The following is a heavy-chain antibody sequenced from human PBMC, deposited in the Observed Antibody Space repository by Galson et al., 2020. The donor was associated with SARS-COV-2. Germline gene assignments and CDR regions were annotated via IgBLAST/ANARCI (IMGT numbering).Heavy chain of an antibody. Sequence: SETLSLTCPVPGGSISSGGYYWSWIRQHPGKGLEWIGYIYYSGSTYYNPSLKSRVTISVDTSKNQFSLKLSSVTAADTAVYYCARGNYDFWSAYAGRWNFDYWGQGTLVTVSS. CDR3: ARGNYDFWSAYAGRWNFDY. CDR1: GGSISSGGYY. J-gene: IGHJ4*02. CDR2: IYYSGST. V-gene: IGHV4-31*03. D-gene: IGHD3-3*01.